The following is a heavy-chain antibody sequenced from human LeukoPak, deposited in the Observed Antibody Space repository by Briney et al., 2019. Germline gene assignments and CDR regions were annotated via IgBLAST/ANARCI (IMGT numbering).Heavy chain of an antibody. Sequence: PSETLSLTCAVYGGSFSGYYWSWIRQPPGKGLEWIGEINHSGSTNYNPSLKSRVTISVDTSKNQFSLKLSSVAAADTAVYYCARGSTVTTSTHPFFDYWGQGTLVTVSS. CDR1: GGSFSGYY. V-gene: IGHV4-34*01. CDR3: ARGSTVTTSTHPFFDY. D-gene: IGHD4-17*01. J-gene: IGHJ4*02. CDR2: INHSGST.